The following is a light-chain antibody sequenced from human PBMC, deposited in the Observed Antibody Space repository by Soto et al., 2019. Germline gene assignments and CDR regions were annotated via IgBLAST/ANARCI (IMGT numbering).Light chain of an antibody. V-gene: IGLV2-14*01. J-gene: IGLJ2*01. CDR1: SSDVNPYDY. CDR3: SSFTISSTVV. Sequence: QSALTQPASVSGSPGQSITISCTGTSSDVNPYDYVSWYQQHPGNAPKLMIYDVSNRPSGVSNRFSGSKSGNTASLTISGLQADDEADYYCSSFTISSTVVFGXXXXLTVL. CDR2: DVS.